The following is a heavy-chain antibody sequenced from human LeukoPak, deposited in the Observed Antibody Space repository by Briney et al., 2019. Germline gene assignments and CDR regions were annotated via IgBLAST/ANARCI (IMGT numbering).Heavy chain of an antibody. J-gene: IGHJ4*02. D-gene: IGHD3-10*01. CDR2: MNPNSGNT. CDR3: ARGTKVRGVPD. Sequence: GASVTVSCKASGYTFTSYDINWVRQATGQGLEWMGWMNPNSGNTGYAQKFQGRVTMTRNTSISTAYMGLSSLRSEDTAVYYCARGTKVRGVPDWGQGTLVTVSS. V-gene: IGHV1-8*01. CDR1: GYTFTSYD.